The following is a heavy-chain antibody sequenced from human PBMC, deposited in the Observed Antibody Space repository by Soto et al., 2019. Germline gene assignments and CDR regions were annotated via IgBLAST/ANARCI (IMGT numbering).Heavy chain of an antibody. CDR2: TRNKANSYTT. CDR3: ATDVACPGADYFDYYCYGMDV. D-gene: IGHD4-17*01. CDR1: GFTFSDHY. V-gene: IGHV3-72*01. Sequence: GRSLRLSCAASGFTFSDHYMDWVRQAPGKGLEWVGRTRNKANSYTTEYAASVKGRFTISRDDSKNSLYLQMNSLKNEDTAVYYYATDVACPGADYFDYYCYGMDVRGQGTTVTVSS. J-gene: IGHJ6*02.